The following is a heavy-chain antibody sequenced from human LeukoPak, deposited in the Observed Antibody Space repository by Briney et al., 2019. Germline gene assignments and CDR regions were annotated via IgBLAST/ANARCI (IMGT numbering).Heavy chain of an antibody. J-gene: IGHJ4*02. D-gene: IGHD3-22*01. CDR3: ARDSGYYDSSGYYPYFDY. Sequence: GGSLRLSCAASGFTFSSYWMRWVRQAPGKGLVWVSRINSDGSSTSYADSVKGRFTISRDNAKNTLYLQMNSLRAEDTAVYYCARDSGYYDSSGYYPYFDYWGQGTLVTVSS. CDR1: GFTFSSYW. V-gene: IGHV3-74*01. CDR2: INSDGSST.